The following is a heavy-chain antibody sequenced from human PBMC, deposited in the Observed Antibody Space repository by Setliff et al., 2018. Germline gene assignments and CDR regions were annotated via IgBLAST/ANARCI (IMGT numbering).Heavy chain of an antibody. CDR1: GESFSNNY. CDR2: SNHGGST. D-gene: IGHD4-17*01. Sequence: SETLSLTCSVYGESFSNNYWSWIRQTPGKGLEWIGESNHGGSTTYHPSLRSRVTVSVDTSKNQFSLKLTSVTAADTAMYYCARVYGENDLPDIWGQGTMVTVSS. V-gene: IGHV4-34*01. CDR3: ARVYGENDLPDI. J-gene: IGHJ3*02.